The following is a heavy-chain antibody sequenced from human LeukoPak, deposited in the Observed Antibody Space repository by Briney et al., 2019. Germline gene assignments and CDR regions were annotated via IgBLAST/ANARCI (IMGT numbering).Heavy chain of an antibody. D-gene: IGHD3-22*01. CDR2: IYSGDNT. CDR1: GFTVSSNY. V-gene: IGHV3-53*01. J-gene: IGHJ4*02. Sequence: GGSLRLSCAASGFTVSSNYMSWVRQAPGKGLEWVSVIYSGDNTYYADSMKGRFTISRDNSKNTVYLQMNSLRAEDTAVYYCAREYYDSSGYIDYWGQGTLVTVSS. CDR3: AREYYDSSGYIDY.